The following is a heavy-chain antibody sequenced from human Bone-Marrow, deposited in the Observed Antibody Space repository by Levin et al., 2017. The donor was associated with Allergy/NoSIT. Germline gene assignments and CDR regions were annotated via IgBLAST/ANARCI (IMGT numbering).Heavy chain of an antibody. Sequence: PGGSLRLSCAASGFTFSNAWMSWVRQAPGKGLEWVGRIKSKTDGGTTDYAAPVKGRFTISRDDSKNTLYLQMNSLKTEDTAVYYCTTDLDVGDFWSGPHFYYGMDVWGQGTTVTVSS. CDR3: TTDLDVGDFWSGPHFYYGMDV. V-gene: IGHV3-15*01. CDR1: GFTFSNAW. J-gene: IGHJ6*02. CDR2: IKSKTDGGTT. D-gene: IGHD3-3*01.